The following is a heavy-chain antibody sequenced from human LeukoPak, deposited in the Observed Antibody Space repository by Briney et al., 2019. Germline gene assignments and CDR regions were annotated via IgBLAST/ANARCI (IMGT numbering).Heavy chain of an antibody. CDR1: GFTFSSYA. CDR2: ISGSGGST. CDR3: AKDGHMVQGATLDY. Sequence: GGSLRLSCAASGFTFSSYAMSWVRQAPGKGLEWVSAISGSGGSTYYADSVKGRFTISRDNSKNTLYLQMNSLRAEDTAVYYCAKDGHMVQGATLDYWGQGTLVTVSS. D-gene: IGHD3-10*01. J-gene: IGHJ4*02. V-gene: IGHV3-23*01.